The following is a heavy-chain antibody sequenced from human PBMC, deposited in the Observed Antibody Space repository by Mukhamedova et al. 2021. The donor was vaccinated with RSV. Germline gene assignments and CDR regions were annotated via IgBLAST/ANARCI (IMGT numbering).Heavy chain of an antibody. D-gene: IGHD2-21*02. Sequence: DYAAPVKGRFTISRDDSKNTLYLQMYSLKTEDTAVYYCTTGGIVVVTALYYYYYMDVWGKGTTVTVSS. CDR3: TTGGIVVVTALYYYYYMDV. V-gene: IGHV3-15*01. J-gene: IGHJ6*03.